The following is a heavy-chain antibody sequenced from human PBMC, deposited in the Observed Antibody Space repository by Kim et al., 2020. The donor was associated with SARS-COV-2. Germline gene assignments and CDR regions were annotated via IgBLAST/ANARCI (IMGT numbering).Heavy chain of an antibody. J-gene: IGHJ6*02. V-gene: IGHV3-9*01. CDR1: GFTFDDYA. CDR2: ISWNSGSI. D-gene: IGHD6-13*01. CDR3: AKDRIKQQQYFYYGMDV. Sequence: GGSLRLSCAASGFTFDDYAMHWVRQAPGKGLEWVSGISWNSGSIGYADSVKGRFTISRDNAKNSLYLQMNSLRAEDTALYYCAKDRIKQQQYFYYGMDVWGQGTTVTVSS.